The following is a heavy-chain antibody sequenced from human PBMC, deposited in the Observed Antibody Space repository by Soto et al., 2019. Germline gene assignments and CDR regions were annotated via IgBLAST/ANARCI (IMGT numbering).Heavy chain of an antibody. V-gene: IGHV3-23*01. CDR3: STGVKWELALDS. Sequence: GSLRLSCAASGFTFSSYAMSWVRQASGKGLEWVSAFRGSGGKTYYAASVKGRFTTSRDNAKNTLYLQMISLRAEDTAVYYWSTGVKWELALDSWGRGTLVTVSS. CDR2: FRGSGGKT. J-gene: IGHJ4*02. D-gene: IGHD1-26*01. CDR1: GFTFSSYA.